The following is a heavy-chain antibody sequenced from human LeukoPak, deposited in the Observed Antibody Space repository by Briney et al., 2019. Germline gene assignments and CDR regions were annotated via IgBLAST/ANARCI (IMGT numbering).Heavy chain of an antibody. V-gene: IGHV1-18*01. CDR1: GYTFTSYG. D-gene: IGHD6-13*01. CDR2: ISAYSGNT. CDR3: ARIGSSSWYGGFDP. Sequence: ASVKVSCKASGYTFTSYGISWVRQAPGQGLEWMGWISAYSGNTNYAQKLQGRVTMTTDTSTSTAYMELRSLRSDDTAVYYCARIGSSSWYGGFDPWGQGTLVTVSS. J-gene: IGHJ5*02.